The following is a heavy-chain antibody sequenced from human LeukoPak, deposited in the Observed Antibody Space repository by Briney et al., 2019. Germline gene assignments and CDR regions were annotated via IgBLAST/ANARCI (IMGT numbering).Heavy chain of an antibody. D-gene: IGHD3-3*01. Sequence: ASVKVSCKASGYTFTSYDINWVRQATGQGLEWMGWMNPNSGNTGYAQKFQGRVTMTRNTSISTAYMELSSLRSEDTAVYYCARVHSLYYDFWSGYSATDYWGQGTQVTVSS. CDR3: ARVHSLYYDFWSGYSATDY. V-gene: IGHV1-8*01. CDR1: GYTFTSYD. CDR2: MNPNSGNT. J-gene: IGHJ4*02.